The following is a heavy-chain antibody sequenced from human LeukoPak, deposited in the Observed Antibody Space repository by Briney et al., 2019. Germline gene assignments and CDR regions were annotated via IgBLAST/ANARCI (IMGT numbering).Heavy chain of an antibody. J-gene: IGHJ4*02. D-gene: IGHD1-26*01. CDR3: ARLRGLYSDTNRYQTALDC. Sequence: GGSLRLSCAASGFTFRSFYMSWVRQAPGKGLEWVAKVNENGRETHYADSVKGRFTISRDNAKNSLYVQMNSLRAEDTAVYYCARLRGLYSDTNRYQTALDCWGQGTLVTVSS. V-gene: IGHV3-7*01. CDR2: VNENGRET. CDR1: GFTFRSFY.